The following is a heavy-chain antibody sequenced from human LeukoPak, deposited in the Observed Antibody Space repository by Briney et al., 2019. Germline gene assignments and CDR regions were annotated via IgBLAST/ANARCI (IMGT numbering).Heavy chain of an antibody. J-gene: IGHJ4*02. D-gene: IGHD1-1*01. Sequence: ASVRVSCKASGYTFTGYSIHWVRQAPGQGLEWMGWINANRGTFYAPKFEGRVTMTRDTSISTAYMELRSLTSDDTAFYFCASPRTRGNWFLLDYWGRGTLVTVSS. V-gene: IGHV1-2*02. CDR3: ASPRTRGNWFLLDY. CDR2: INANRGT. CDR1: GYTFTGYS.